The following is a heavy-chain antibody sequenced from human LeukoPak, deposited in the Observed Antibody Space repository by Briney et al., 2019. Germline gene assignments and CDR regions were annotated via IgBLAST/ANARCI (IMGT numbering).Heavy chain of an antibody. Sequence: PSETLSLTCTVSGGSISGYYWSWIRQPPGKGLEWIGYIYYSGSTNYNPSLKSRVTISVDTSKNQFSLKLSSVTAADTAVYYCARVPVVYGGTYGMDVWGQGTTDTVSS. V-gene: IGHV4-59*01. CDR1: GGSISGYY. D-gene: IGHD4-23*01. CDR2: IYYSGST. J-gene: IGHJ6*02. CDR3: ARVPVVYGGTYGMDV.